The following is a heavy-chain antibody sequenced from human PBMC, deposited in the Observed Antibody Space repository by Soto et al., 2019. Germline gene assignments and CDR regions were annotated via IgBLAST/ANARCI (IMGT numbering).Heavy chain of an antibody. CDR2: ISGSGGST. J-gene: IGHJ4*02. D-gene: IGHD2-2*01. CDR1: GFTFSSYA. Sequence: PGGSLRLSCAASGFTFSSYAMSWVRQAPGKGLEWVSAISGSGGSTYYADSVKGRFTISRDNSKNTLYLQMNSLRAEDTAVYYCAKPVEDIVVVPAAMAKGYYFDYWGQGTLVTVSS. V-gene: IGHV3-23*01. CDR3: AKPVEDIVVVPAAMAKGYYFDY.